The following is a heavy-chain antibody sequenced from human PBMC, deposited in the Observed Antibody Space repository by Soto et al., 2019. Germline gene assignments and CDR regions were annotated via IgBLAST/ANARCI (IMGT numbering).Heavy chain of an antibody. CDR2: ISHDGINK. Sequence: PGGSLRLSCAASGFTFSGSAMHWVRQAPGKGLEWVATISHDGINKYYADSMKGPFTISRDNSKNTLYLQMNTLRPEDTAVYYCARGADWFDSWGQGTLVTVSS. V-gene: IGHV3-30-3*01. CDR1: GFTFSGSA. J-gene: IGHJ5*01. CDR3: ARGADWFDS.